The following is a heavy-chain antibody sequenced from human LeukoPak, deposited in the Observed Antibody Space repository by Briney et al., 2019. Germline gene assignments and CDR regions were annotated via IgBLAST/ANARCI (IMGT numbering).Heavy chain of an antibody. Sequence: ASVKVSCKVSGYTLTELSMHWVRQAPGKGLEWMGGFDPEDGETIYAQKFQGRVTMTEDASTDTAYMELSSLRSEDTAVYYCATDLRDGYNPRYWGQGTLVTVSS. CDR2: FDPEDGET. D-gene: IGHD5-24*01. CDR3: ATDLRDGYNPRY. V-gene: IGHV1-24*01. CDR1: GYTLTELS. J-gene: IGHJ4*02.